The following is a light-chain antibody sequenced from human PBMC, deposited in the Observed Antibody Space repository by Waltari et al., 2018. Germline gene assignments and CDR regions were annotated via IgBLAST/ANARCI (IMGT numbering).Light chain of an antibody. CDR1: QSAGSD. J-gene: IGKJ3*01. CDR3: QQYNYWPL. CDR2: GAS. Sequence: DIVMTQSPATLSVSTGERATRSCRTSQSAGSDSPWYQQKPGQAPRLLIYGASTRVTGTPARFSGSGSGTDFTLTISSLQSEDFAVYYCQQYNYWPLFGPGTKVEIK. V-gene: IGKV3-15*01.